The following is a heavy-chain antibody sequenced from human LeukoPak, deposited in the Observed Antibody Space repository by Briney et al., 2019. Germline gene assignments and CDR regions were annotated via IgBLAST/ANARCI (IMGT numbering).Heavy chain of an antibody. Sequence: PGGSLRLSCIASGFNMSDYWMSWVRQAPGKGLEWVANIKQDGSEIYSGDSFTISRDNAKNSLYLQMNSLRGEDTAVYYCARDIDWLDCWGQGTLVTVSS. CDR3: ARDIDWLDC. D-gene: IGHD2-15*01. CDR1: GFNMSDYW. CDR2: IKQDGSEI. J-gene: IGHJ5*01. V-gene: IGHV3-7*01.